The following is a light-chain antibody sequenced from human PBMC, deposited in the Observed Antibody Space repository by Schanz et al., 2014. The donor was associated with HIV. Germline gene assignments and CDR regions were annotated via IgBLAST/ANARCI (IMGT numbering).Light chain of an antibody. J-gene: IGKJ1*01. CDR3: QQYDRSSWT. Sequence: DVQMTQSPTTLSASVGDRVTITCRASQNIGKWLTWYQQKPGKAPNLLIYQASCLNIGVPSRFSGSGSGTEFTLTISSLEPDDFAAYYCQQYDRSSWTFGLGTKVETK. V-gene: IGKV1-5*03. CDR1: QNIGKW. CDR2: QAS.